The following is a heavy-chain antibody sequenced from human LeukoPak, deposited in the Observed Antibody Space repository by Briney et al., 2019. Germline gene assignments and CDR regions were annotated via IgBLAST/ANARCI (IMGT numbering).Heavy chain of an antibody. CDR3: ARVFGDYAVDY. J-gene: IGHJ4*02. Sequence: GGSPRLSCAASGFTFRIYSMNWVRQAPGKGLEWVSSISSSSSIYNADSVKGRFTISRDNAKNSLYLQMNSLRAEDTAVYYCARVFGDYAVDYWGQGTLVTVSS. CDR1: GFTFRIYS. V-gene: IGHV3-21*01. CDR2: ISSSSSI. D-gene: IGHD3-16*01.